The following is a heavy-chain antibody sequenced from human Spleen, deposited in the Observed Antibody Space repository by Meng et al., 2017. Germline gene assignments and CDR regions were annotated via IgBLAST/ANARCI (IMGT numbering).Heavy chain of an antibody. Sequence: SETLSLTCTVSGGSISSYYWSWIRQPAGKGLEWIGRIYTSGSTNYNPSLKSRVTMSVDTSKNQFSLKLTSVTAADTAVYYCARDRQGDGYNYDYQYGMDVWGQGTTVTVSS. CDR1: GGSISSYY. D-gene: IGHD5-24*01. CDR2: IYTSGST. J-gene: IGHJ6*02. CDR3: ARDRQGDGYNYDYQYGMDV. V-gene: IGHV4-4*07.